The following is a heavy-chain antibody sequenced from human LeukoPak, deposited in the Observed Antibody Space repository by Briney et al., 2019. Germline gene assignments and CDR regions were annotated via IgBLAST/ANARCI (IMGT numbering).Heavy chain of an antibody. V-gene: IGHV4-39*07. CDR1: GGSFSSSSYY. Sequence: SETLSLTCTVSGGSFSSSSYYWGWIRQPPGKGLEWIGSIYYSGSTYYNPSLKSRVTTSVDTSKNQFSLKLSSVTAADTAIYYCASLNYHGSGSPFDYWGQGMLVTVSS. CDR3: ASLNYHGSGSPFDY. D-gene: IGHD3-10*01. J-gene: IGHJ4*02. CDR2: IYYSGST.